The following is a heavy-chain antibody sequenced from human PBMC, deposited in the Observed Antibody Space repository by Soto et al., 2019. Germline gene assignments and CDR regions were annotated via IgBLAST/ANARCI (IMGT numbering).Heavy chain of an antibody. J-gene: IGHJ6*02. V-gene: IGHV1-69*02. CDR3: ASGSRTYGMAV. CDR2: IIPILGIA. Sequence: QVQLVQSGAEVKKPGSSVKVSCKASGGTFSSYTISWVRQAPGQGLEWMGRIIPILGIATYAQKFQGRVTITAEKSTSKAYMELSSLRSEATAVYYCASGSRTYGMAVWGQGTTVTVSS. D-gene: IGHD6-25*01. CDR1: GGTFSSYT.